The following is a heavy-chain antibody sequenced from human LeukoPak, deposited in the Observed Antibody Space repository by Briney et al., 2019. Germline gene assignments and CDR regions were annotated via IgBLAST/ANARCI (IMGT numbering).Heavy chain of an antibody. J-gene: IGHJ4*02. Sequence: SETLSLTCTVSGGSISSGDYYWSWIRQLPGKGLEWIGYIYYSGSTYYNPSLKSRVTISVDTSKNQFSLKLSSVTAADTAVYYCARYQPPEENVVVVAATESQTFDYWGQGTLVTVSS. D-gene: IGHD2-15*01. CDR2: IYYSGST. V-gene: IGHV4-30-4*01. CDR1: GGSISSGDYY. CDR3: ARYQPPEENVVVVAATESQTFDY.